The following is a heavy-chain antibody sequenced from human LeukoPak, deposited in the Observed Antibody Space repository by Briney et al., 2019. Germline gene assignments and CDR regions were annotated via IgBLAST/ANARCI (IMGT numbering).Heavy chain of an antibody. J-gene: IGHJ3*02. Sequence: GSLRLSCAASGFTLSSYAMSWVRQAPGKGLEWVSAISGSGGSTYYADSVKGRFTISRDNSKNTLYLQMNSLRAEDTAVYYCARVYTTATGAFDIWGQGTMVTVSS. CDR2: ISGSGGST. CDR1: GFTLSSYA. D-gene: IGHD4-17*01. V-gene: IGHV3-23*01. CDR3: ARVYTTATGAFDI.